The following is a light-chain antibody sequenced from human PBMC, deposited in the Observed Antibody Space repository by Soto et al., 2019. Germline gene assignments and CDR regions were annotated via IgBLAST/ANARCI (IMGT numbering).Light chain of an antibody. V-gene: IGKV1-27*01. Sequence: DFQMTQSPSSLSASVGDTVTLTCRASQGFTNYLAWYQQKPGKAPKLLIYAASTLQSGVQPRFSGSGSGTHFTLTIRSLQPEDAATYYCKKYNTAPYTFGQGTRLEIK. CDR3: KKYNTAPYT. J-gene: IGKJ5*01. CDR1: QGFTNY. CDR2: AAS.